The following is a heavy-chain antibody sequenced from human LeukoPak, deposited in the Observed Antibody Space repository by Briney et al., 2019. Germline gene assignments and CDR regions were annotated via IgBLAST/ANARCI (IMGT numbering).Heavy chain of an antibody. Sequence: AGESLRLSCSASGLTVSSYGMSWVRQAPGKGLEWVSAISGSGGSTYYADSVKGRFTISRDNSKNTLYLQMNSLRAEDTAVYYCAKDPYSSRRGGDYWGQGTLVTVSS. CDR3: AKDPYSSRRGGDY. D-gene: IGHD6-13*01. J-gene: IGHJ4*02. CDR2: ISGSGGST. V-gene: IGHV3-23*01. CDR1: GLTVSSYG.